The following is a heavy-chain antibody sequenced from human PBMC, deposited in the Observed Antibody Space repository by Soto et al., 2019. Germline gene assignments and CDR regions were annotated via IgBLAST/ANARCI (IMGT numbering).Heavy chain of an antibody. J-gene: IGHJ4*02. CDR3: ARDSKAVALAFDY. CDR2: IYHSGST. D-gene: IGHD2-21*01. CDR1: GGSISSSNW. V-gene: IGHV4-4*02. Sequence: PSETLSLTCAVSGGSISSSNWWSWVRQPPGKGLEWIGEIYHSGSTNYNPSLKSRVTISVDKSKNQFSLKLSSVTAADTAVYYCARDSKAVALAFDYWGQGTLVTVSS.